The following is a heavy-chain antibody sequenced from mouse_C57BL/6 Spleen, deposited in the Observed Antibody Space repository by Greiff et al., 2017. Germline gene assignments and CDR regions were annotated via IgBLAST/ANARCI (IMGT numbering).Heavy chain of an antibody. CDR3: ARDYGSSPAWFAY. Sequence: EVMLVESGGGLVKPGGSLQLSCAASGFTFSDYGMHWVRQAPEKGLEWVAYISSGSSTIYYADTVKGRFTISRDNAKNTLFMQMTSLRSEDTAMYYCARDYGSSPAWFAYWGQGTLVTVSA. CDR2: ISSGSSTI. J-gene: IGHJ3*01. D-gene: IGHD1-1*01. V-gene: IGHV5-17*01. CDR1: GFTFSDYG.